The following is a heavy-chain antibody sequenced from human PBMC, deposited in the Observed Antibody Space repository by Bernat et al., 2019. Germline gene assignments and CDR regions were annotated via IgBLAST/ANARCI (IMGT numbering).Heavy chain of an antibody. J-gene: IGHJ4*02. Sequence: QVQMQESGPGLVKPSQTLSLTCTVSGGSVGGGDFYWTWLRQQPGKGLEWIGYIYHIESTVYNPSLKSRVSISKDTPRNQFSLNLASVTAADTAVYYCARAPSYDMTTGPTHFFDSWGQGTLVTISS. CDR1: GGSVGGGDFY. D-gene: IGHD3-9*01. CDR2: IYHIEST. V-gene: IGHV4-31*03. CDR3: ARAPSYDMTTGPTHFFDS.